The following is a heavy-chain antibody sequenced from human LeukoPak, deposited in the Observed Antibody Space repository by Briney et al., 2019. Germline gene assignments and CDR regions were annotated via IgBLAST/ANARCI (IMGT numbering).Heavy chain of an antibody. V-gene: IGHV4-39*07. CDR2: IDYSGST. J-gene: IGHJ4*02. D-gene: IGHD3-10*01. CDR1: GGSISSSSYY. Sequence: SETLSLTCTVSGGSISSSSYYWGWIRQPPGKGLEWTGTIDYSGSTYYNPSLKSRVTISVDTSKNQFSLKLSSVTAADTAVYYCARDWAHSGSFDYWGQGTLVTVSS. CDR3: ARDWAHSGSFDY.